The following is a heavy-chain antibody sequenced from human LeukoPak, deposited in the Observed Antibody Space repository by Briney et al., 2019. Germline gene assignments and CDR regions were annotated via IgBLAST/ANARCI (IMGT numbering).Heavy chain of an antibody. Sequence: GGSLRLSCAASGFSLSNYAMHWVRQAPGKGPEYVSAINSNGGSTYYADSVKGRFTISRDNAKNTLYLQMDSLRPEDIGVYYCAREGMYSSSPYVGYYMVVWGKGAAVTVSS. CDR3: AREGMYSSSPYVGYYMVV. V-gene: IGHV3-64*02. D-gene: IGHD6-13*01. CDR2: INSNGGST. CDR1: GFSLSNYA. J-gene: IGHJ6*03.